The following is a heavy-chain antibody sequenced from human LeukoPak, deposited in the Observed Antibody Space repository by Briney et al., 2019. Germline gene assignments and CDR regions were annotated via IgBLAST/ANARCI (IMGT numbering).Heavy chain of an antibody. J-gene: IGHJ5*02. CDR1: GGSISSYY. D-gene: IGHD1-26*01. V-gene: IGHV4-4*07. Sequence: SETLPLTCTVSGGSISSYYWSWIRQPAGKGLEWIGRIYTSGSTNYNPSLKSRVTMSVDTSKNQFSLKLSSVTAADTAVYYCARDRRVGATTLRWFDPWGQGTLVTVSS. CDR3: ARDRRVGATTLRWFDP. CDR2: IYTSGST.